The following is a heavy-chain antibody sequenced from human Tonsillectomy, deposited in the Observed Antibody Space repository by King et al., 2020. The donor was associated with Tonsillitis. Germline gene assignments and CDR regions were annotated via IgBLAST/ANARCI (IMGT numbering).Heavy chain of an antibody. CDR2: IKSKTDGGTT. CDR3: TTVPIWGVVEDV. V-gene: IGHV3-15*01. J-gene: IGHJ6*04. CDR1: GFTFINAW. Sequence: EVQLVESGGGLVKPGGSLRLSFAASGFTFINAWMSWVRQAPAKGLGWVGRIKSKTDGGTTDYAAPVKGRFTISRDDSKNTLYLQMNSLKTEDTAVYYCTTVPIWGVVEDVWGKGTTVTVSS. D-gene: IGHD3-16*01.